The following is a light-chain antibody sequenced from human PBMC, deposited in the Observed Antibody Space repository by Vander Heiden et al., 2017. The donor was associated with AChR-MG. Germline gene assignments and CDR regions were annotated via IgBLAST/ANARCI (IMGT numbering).Light chain of an antibody. CDR1: GLPKEY. V-gene: IGLV3-10*01. Sequence: SYDLTQPPSVSVSPGQTARITCPGDGLPKEYTYWYQQKSGQAPVLVIYEDTRRASGIPERFSGSSSGTMATLTISGAHVEDEAEYYCYSTDSTDNQRMFGGGTKLTVL. CDR2: EDT. CDR3: YSTDSTDNQRM. J-gene: IGLJ3*02.